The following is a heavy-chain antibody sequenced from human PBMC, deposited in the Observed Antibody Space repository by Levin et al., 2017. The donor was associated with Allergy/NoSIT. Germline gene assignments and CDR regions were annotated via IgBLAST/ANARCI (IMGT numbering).Heavy chain of an antibody. D-gene: IGHD6-19*01. CDR1: GFTFNNYS. CDR2: IINSGVGT. V-gene: IGHV3-23*01. CDR3: AKDAIRGSDQPYYFDY. J-gene: IGHJ4*02. Sequence: GGSLRLSCAASGFTFNNYSMSWVRQAPGKGLEWVSAIINSGVGTSSADSAKGRFTFSIANSKKTMSLQMNSLRDEDTAVYFCAKDAIRGSDQPYYFDYWGQGTLVTASS.